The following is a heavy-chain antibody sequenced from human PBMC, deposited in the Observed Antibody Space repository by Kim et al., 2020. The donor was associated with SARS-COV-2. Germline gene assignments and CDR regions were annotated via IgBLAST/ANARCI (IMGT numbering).Heavy chain of an antibody. D-gene: IGHD2-8*02. J-gene: IGHJ4*02. V-gene: IGHV1-3*01. CDR3: ARDLSTGCAF. Sequence: ASVKVSCKASGYTFTGYSLHWVRQAPGQRLEWMGWINPGNGNPKYSQKFQGRLTFTTNTSASTAYLEMSSLRSEDTATYFCARDLSTGCAFWGQGTLVTVSS. CDR1: GYTFTGYS. CDR2: INPGNGNP.